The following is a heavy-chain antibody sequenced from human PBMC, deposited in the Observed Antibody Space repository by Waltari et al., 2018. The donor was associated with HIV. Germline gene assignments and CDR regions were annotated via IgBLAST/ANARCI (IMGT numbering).Heavy chain of an antibody. CDR2: IYYSGST. V-gene: IGHV4-59*01. CDR1: GGSISSYY. D-gene: IGHD3-10*01. Sequence: QVQLQESGPGLVKPSETLSLTCTVSGGSISSYYWSWIRQPPGKGLEWIGYIYYSGSTNYNPSLKSRVTISVDTSKNQFSLKLSSVTAADTAVYYCARDARARGGGIDPWGQGTLVTVSS. CDR3: ARDARARGGGIDP. J-gene: IGHJ5*02.